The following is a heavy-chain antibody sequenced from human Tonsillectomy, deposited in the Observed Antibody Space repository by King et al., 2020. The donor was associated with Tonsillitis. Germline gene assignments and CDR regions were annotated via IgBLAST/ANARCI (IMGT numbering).Heavy chain of an antibody. V-gene: IGHV4-59*08. D-gene: IGHD6-13*01. CDR2: IYYSGST. J-gene: IGHJ4*02. CDR1: GGSIRSYY. Sequence: LQLQESGPGLVKPSETLSLTCTVSGGSIRSYYWSWIRQPPGKGLEWIGYIYYSGSTSYNPSLKSRVTISVDTSKNQFSLNLSSVTAADTAVYYCASGYGGSSWYPYYFDYGGQGTLVTVSS. CDR3: ASGYGGSSWYPYYFDY.